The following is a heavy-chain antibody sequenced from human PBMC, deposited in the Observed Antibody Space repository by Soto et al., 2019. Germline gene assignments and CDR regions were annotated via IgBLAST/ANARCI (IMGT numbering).Heavy chain of an antibody. Sequence: SGPTLVNPTQTLTLTCTFSGFSLSTSGMCVSWIRQPPGKALEWLARIDWDDDKYYSTSLKTRLTISKDTSKNQVVLTMTNMDPVDTATYYCARATYYYDSSGYASIYFDYWGQGTLVTVSS. CDR2: IDWDDDK. D-gene: IGHD3-22*01. CDR3: ARATYYYDSSGYASIYFDY. J-gene: IGHJ4*02. V-gene: IGHV2-70*11. CDR1: GFSLSTSGMC.